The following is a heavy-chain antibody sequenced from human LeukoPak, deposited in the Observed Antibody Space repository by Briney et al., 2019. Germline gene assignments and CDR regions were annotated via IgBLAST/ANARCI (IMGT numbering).Heavy chain of an antibody. V-gene: IGHV3-30*02. CDR1: GFIFSNNG. CDR3: AKDADSGWSYFDH. Sequence: GGSLRLSCAASGFIFSNNGMHWVRQAPGKGLEWVAFIRYDGSNEYYADSVKGRLTISRDNSKNTLYLQMNSLRAEDTAVYYCAKDADSGWSYFDHWGQGTLVTVSS. J-gene: IGHJ4*02. CDR2: IRYDGSNE. D-gene: IGHD6-19*01.